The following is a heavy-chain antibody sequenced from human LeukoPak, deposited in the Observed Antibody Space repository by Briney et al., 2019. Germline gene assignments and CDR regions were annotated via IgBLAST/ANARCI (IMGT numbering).Heavy chain of an antibody. CDR1: GDSVSSNNTA. J-gene: IGHJ3*02. CDR2: TYYRSKWYN. Sequence: SQTLSLTCAISGDSVSSNNTAWNWIRQSPSRGLEWLGRTYYRSKWYNDYVVSVKGRITINPDTSKNQFSLHLNSVTPEDTAVYYCARDEPGGLAFHIWGQGTMVTVSS. V-gene: IGHV6-1*01. D-gene: IGHD4-23*01. CDR3: ARDEPGGLAFHI.